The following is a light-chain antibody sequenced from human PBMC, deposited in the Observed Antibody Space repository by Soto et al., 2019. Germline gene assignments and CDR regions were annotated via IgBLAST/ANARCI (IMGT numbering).Light chain of an antibody. V-gene: IGKV3-15*01. CDR2: GAS. CDR1: QSVSSN. J-gene: IGKJ2*01. CDR3: QQYSSWPPYT. Sequence: EIVMTQSPATLSVSPGERATLSCRASQSVSSNLAWYQQKPAQAPRLLIHGASTRATDIPARFSGSGSGTEFTLTISSLQSEDFAVYYCQQYSSWPPYTFGQGTKLESK.